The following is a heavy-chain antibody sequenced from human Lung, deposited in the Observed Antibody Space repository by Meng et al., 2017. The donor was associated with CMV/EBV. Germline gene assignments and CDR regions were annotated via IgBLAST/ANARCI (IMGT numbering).Heavy chain of an antibody. J-gene: IGHJ6*02. Sequence: LXCPVSGGSISSSSYYWGWIRQPPGNGLEWIGSIYYSGSTYYNPSLKSRVTISVDTSKNQFSLKLSSVTAADTAVYYWASDATIFVVAHPYYYGMDVWXQGTTVTVSS. V-gene: IGHV4-39*01. CDR3: ASDATIFVVAHPYYYGMDV. CDR1: GGSISSSSYY. D-gene: IGHD3-3*01. CDR2: IYYSGST.